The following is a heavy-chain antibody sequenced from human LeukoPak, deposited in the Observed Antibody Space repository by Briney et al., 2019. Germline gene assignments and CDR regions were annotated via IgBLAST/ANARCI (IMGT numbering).Heavy chain of an antibody. CDR1: GGSISSGGYS. CDR3: ARVLSSGWSPHFDY. CDR2: IYHSGST. J-gene: IGHJ4*02. V-gene: IGHV4-30-2*01. Sequence: PSETLSLTYAVSGGSISSGGYSWSWIRQPPGKGLEWIGYIYHSGSTYYNPSLKSRVTISVDRSKNQFSLKLSSVTAADTAVYYCARVLSSGWSPHFDYWGQGTLVTVSS. D-gene: IGHD6-19*01.